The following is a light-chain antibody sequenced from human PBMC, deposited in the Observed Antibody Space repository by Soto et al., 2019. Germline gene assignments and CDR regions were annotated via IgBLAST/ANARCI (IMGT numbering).Light chain of an antibody. CDR2: GAY. J-gene: IGKJ1*01. CDR1: QSVSSY. Sequence: EIVLTQSPATLSLSPGERATLSCRASQSVSSYLAWYQQKPGQAPRLLIYGAYTRAAGVPARFSGSGSGTDFTLTISSLEPEDFAVYYCQQRSNWPWTFGQGTKVDIK. V-gene: IGKV3-11*01. CDR3: QQRSNWPWT.